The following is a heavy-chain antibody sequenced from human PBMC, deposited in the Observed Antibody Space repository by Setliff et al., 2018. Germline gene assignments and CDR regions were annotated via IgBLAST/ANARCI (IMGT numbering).Heavy chain of an antibody. CDR3: AKDRTGSYKYFFDQ. D-gene: IGHD1-1*01. V-gene: IGHV3-30*02. CDR2: IQYDGTKK. CDR1: GFTFSGYG. Sequence: GESLKISCAASGFTFSGYGMHWVRQAPGKGLEWVTFIQYDGTKKNYADSVNGRFTVSRDNSRNTLYLQMNSLRAEDTAIYYCAKDRTGSYKYFFDQWGQGTQVTVSS. J-gene: IGHJ4*02.